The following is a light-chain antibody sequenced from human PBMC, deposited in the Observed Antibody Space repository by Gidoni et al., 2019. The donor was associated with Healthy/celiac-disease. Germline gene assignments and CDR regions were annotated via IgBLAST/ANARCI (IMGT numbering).Light chain of an antibody. CDR2: VAS. Sequence: EMVLTQSPGPLSLSPGERATLSCRASQSVSSSYLAWYHQKPGQAPRLLIYVASSRATGIPDRFSGSGSGTDFTLTISRLEPKDFAVYYCQQYGSSPREFXXXTKVEIK. CDR1: QSVSSSY. V-gene: IGKV3-20*01. CDR3: QQYGSSPRE. J-gene: IGKJ1*01.